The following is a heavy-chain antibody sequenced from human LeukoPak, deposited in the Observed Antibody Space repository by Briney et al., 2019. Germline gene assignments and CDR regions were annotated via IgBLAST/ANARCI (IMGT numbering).Heavy chain of an antibody. CDR2: ISSSSAII. Sequence: PGGSLRLSCAASGFTFSSFSMNWVRQAPGRGLEWVSYISSSSAIINYADSVKGRFTISRDNAENTLSLQMNSLRREDTAVYYSARDLISGAYTFDYWGQGTLVTVSS. CDR1: GFTFSSFS. J-gene: IGHJ4*02. CDR3: ARDLISGAYTFDY. D-gene: IGHD1-26*01. V-gene: IGHV3-48*01.